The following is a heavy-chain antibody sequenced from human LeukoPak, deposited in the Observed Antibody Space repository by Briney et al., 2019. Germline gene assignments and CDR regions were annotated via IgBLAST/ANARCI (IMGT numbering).Heavy chain of an antibody. D-gene: IGHD5-12*01. J-gene: IGHJ6*03. CDR3: SRQPIVPSVDNYYYHMHV. Sequence: SETLSLTCNLSGGSITGYYWSWVRQSPGRGLEWIGYIYHSGRTNYNPSLKSRVPLSVDTFKEQISLKMNYVTAADTAVYFFSRQPIVPSVDNYYYHMHVWGEGATGIVS. CDR2: IYHSGRT. V-gene: IGHV4-59*08. CDR1: GGSITGYY.